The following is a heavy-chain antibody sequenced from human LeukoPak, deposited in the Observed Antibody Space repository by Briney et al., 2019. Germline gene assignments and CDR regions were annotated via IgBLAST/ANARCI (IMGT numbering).Heavy chain of an antibody. D-gene: IGHD3-3*01. V-gene: IGHV4-34*01. CDR2: INHSGST. CDR1: GGSFSGYY. Sequence: SETLSLTCAVYGGSFSGYYWSWIRQPPGKGLEWIGEINHSGSTNYNPSLKSRVTISVDTSKNQFSLKLSSVTAADTALYYCARIRTRPSITNFGVVNAHNWFDPWGQGTLVTVSS. CDR3: ARIRTRPSITNFGVVNAHNWFDP. J-gene: IGHJ5*02.